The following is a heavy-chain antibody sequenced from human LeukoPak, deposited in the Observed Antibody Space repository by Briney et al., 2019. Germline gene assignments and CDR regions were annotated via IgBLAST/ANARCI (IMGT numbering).Heavy chain of an antibody. Sequence: PGGSLRLSCAASGFTLSSYAMSWVRQAPGKGLEWVSGIRGSGGGTYYADSVKGRFTISRDNSKNTLYLQMNSLRAEDTALYYCAKLGVGPYNWFDPWGQGTLVTVSS. CDR1: GFTLSSYA. CDR3: AKLGVGPYNWFDP. CDR2: IRGSGGGT. D-gene: IGHD3-10*01. V-gene: IGHV3-23*01. J-gene: IGHJ5*02.